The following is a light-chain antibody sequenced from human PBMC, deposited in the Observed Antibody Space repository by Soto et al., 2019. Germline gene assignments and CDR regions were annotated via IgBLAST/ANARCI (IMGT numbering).Light chain of an antibody. CDR3: QQYNGYLFT. J-gene: IGKJ3*01. CDR2: RAS. Sequence: DIQMTQSPSTLSASTGDRVTITCRASQSVSSWLAWYQQKPGKAPKLLIYRASTLESGVPSRFSGSGSGTEFTLTISSLQPDDFATYYCQQYNGYLFTFGPGTTVDIK. CDR1: QSVSSW. V-gene: IGKV1-5*03.